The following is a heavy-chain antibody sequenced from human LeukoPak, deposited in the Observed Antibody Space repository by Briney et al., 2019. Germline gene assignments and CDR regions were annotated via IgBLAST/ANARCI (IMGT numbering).Heavy chain of an antibody. V-gene: IGHV5-51*01. CDR2: IFPGDSDT. J-gene: IGHJ4*02. Sequence: PGESLKISCKGSGYSFTSYWIGWVRQMPGKGLEWMAFIFPGDSDTRYNPSFQGQVTISADKSTTTAYLQWSSLKASDTAMYYCARRDSSGWYSPFDYWGRGTLVTVSS. CDR3: ARRDSSGWYSPFDY. D-gene: IGHD6-19*01. CDR1: GYSFTSYW.